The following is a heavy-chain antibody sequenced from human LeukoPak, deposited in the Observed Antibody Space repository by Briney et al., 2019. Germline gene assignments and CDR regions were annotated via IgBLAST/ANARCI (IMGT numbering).Heavy chain of an antibody. CDR2: IYYSGTT. Sequence: SETLSLTCTVSGGSISSYYWSWIRQPPGKGLEWIGYIYYSGTTNYNPSLKSRVTISVDTSKNQFSLKLSSVTAADTAVYYCASAREVYSSSSLDYWGQGTLVTVSS. V-gene: IGHV4-59*01. CDR1: GGSISSYY. D-gene: IGHD6-6*01. J-gene: IGHJ4*02. CDR3: ASAREVYSSSSLDY.